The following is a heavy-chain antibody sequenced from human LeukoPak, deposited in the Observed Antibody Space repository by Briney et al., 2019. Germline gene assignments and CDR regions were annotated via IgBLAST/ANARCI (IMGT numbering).Heavy chain of an antibody. D-gene: IGHD5-18*01. V-gene: IGHV3-30*02. CDR2: IRYDGSNK. J-gene: IGHJ4*02. Sequence: QPGGSLRLSCAAPGFTFSSYGMHWVRQAPGKGLEWVAFIRYDGSNKYYADSVKGRFTISRDNSKNTLYLQMNSLRAEDTAVYYCARMSSTWIQLPLDYWGQGTLVTVSS. CDR3: ARMSSTWIQLPLDY. CDR1: GFTFSSYG.